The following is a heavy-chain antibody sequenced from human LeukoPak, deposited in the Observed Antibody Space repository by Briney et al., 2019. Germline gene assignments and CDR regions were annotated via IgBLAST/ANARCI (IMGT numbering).Heavy chain of an antibody. D-gene: IGHD3-3*02. CDR3: AGDVVHLWSGSLLFDP. Sequence: PSESLSLTCTVSGGSISSYYWSWIRQPAGKGLEWIGRIYTSGSTNYNPSLKSRVTMSVDTSKNQFSLRLSSVTAADTAVYYCAGDVVHLWSGSLLFDPWGQGTLVTVSS. J-gene: IGHJ5*02. V-gene: IGHV4-4*07. CDR2: IYTSGST. CDR1: GGSISSYY.